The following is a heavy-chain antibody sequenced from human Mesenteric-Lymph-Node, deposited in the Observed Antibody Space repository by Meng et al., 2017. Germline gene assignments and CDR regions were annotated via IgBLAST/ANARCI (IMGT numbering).Heavy chain of an antibody. V-gene: IGHV3-69-1*01. J-gene: IGHJ4*02. CDR1: GFTFDDYG. Sequence: GGSLRLSCAASGFTFDDYGMSWVRQAPGKGLEWVSSISNSSTIYYADSVKGRFTISRDNAKNSLYLQMNSLRAEDTAVYYCARTATMVRGVIPEFDYWGQGTLVTVSS. CDR3: ARTATMVRGVIPEFDY. CDR2: ISNSSTI. D-gene: IGHD3-10*01.